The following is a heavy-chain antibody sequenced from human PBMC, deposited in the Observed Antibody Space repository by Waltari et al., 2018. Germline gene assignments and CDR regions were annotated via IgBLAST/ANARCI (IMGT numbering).Heavy chain of an antibody. J-gene: IGHJ5*02. CDR1: GYSISSGYY. CDR2: IYHSGST. CDR3: ARDNEEIFGVVIIGNNWFDP. D-gene: IGHD3-3*01. V-gene: IGHV4-38-2*02. Sequence: QVQLQESGPGLVKPSETLSLTCTVSGYSISSGYYWGWIRQPPGKGREWIGSIYHSGSTYYNPSLKSRVTISVDTSKNQFSLKLSSVTAADTAVYYCARDNEEIFGVVIIGNNWFDPWGQGTLVTVSS.